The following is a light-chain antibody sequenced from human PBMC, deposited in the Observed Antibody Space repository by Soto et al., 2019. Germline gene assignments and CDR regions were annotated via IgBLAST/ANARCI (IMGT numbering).Light chain of an antibody. CDR2: GNS. J-gene: IGLJ1*01. CDR1: SSKNGAGYD. CDR3: QSYDSSLSGHYV. Sequence: QSVLTQPPSVSGAPGQRVTISCTGSSSKNGAGYDVHWYQQLPGTAPKLLIYGNSNRPSGVPDRFSGSKSGTSASLAITGLQAEDEADYYCQSYDSSLSGHYVFGTGTKVTVL. V-gene: IGLV1-40*01.